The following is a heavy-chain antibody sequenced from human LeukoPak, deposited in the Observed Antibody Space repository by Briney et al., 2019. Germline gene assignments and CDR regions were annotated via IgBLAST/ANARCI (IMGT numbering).Heavy chain of an antibody. CDR2: IYYSGST. V-gene: IGHV4-59*01. Sequence: SETLSLTCTVSGGSISSYYWSWIRQPPGKGLEWIGYIYYSGSTNYNPSLKSRVTISVDTSKNQFSLKLSSVTAADTAVYYCARGGSLYSSPSARGGFDYWGQGTLVTVSS. CDR1: GGSISSYY. J-gene: IGHJ4*02. D-gene: IGHD6-6*01. CDR3: ARGGSLYSSPSARGGFDY.